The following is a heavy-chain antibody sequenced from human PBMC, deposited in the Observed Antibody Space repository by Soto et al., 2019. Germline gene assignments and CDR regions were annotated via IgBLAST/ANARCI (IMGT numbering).Heavy chain of an antibody. CDR3: AQPVIYYGMDV. CDR1: GFTFSSYG. CDR2: ISHDGSNK. Sequence: GGSLRLCCAAAGFTFSSYGMHWVRQAPGKGLEWVAVISHDGSNKYYADSVKGRFTISRDNSKNTLYLQRNSLRAEDTAVYYCAQPVIYYGMDVWGQGTTVTVSS. D-gene: IGHD2-21*01. J-gene: IGHJ6*02. V-gene: IGHV3-30*03.